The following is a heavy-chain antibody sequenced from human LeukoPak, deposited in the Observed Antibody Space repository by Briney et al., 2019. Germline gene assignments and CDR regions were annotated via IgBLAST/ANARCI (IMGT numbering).Heavy chain of an antibody. Sequence: PGGSLRLSCAASGFTFSSNAMNWVRRAPGKGLEWVSGISGSGGSTYYADSLMGRFTISRDNSKNTLYLQMNSLRAEDTAVYYCAKGKIPPGESYWYFDLWGRGTLVTVSS. J-gene: IGHJ2*01. V-gene: IGHV3-23*01. D-gene: IGHD7-27*01. CDR1: GFTFSSNA. CDR2: ISGSGGST. CDR3: AKGKIPPGESYWYFDL.